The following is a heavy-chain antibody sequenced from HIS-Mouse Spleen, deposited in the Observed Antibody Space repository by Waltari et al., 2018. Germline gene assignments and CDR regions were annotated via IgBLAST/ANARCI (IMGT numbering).Heavy chain of an antibody. CDR3: ARATYYYGSGSYYNHDAFDI. CDR1: GGSFSGYY. Sequence: QVQLQQWGAGLLKPSETLSLTCAVYGGSFSGYYWSWIRQPPGKGLEWIGEINHSGSPNYNPSLKGRVTISVDTSKNQFSLKLSSVTAADTAVYYCARATYYYGSGSYYNHDAFDIWGQGTMVTVSS. V-gene: IGHV4-34*01. CDR2: INHSGSP. J-gene: IGHJ3*02. D-gene: IGHD3-10*01.